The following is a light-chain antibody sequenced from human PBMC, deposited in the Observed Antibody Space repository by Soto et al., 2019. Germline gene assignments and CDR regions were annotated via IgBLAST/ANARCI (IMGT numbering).Light chain of an antibody. V-gene: IGKV3D-15*01. Sequence: EIVMTQSPVTLSASPGETASLSCRASQTLDSHYLAWYQQKPGQAPRLLIYGTSNRAAGIPDRFSGSRSGTEFTLTITSLQSEDFAVYYCLQYDYWPRTFGQGTKVEIK. CDR2: GTS. CDR3: LQYDYWPRT. CDR1: QTLDSH. J-gene: IGKJ1*01.